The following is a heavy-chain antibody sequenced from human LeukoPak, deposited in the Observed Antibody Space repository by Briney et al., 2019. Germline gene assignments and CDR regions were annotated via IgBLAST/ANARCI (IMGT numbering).Heavy chain of an antibody. V-gene: IGHV4-59*01. CDR3: ARGAGWWDY. J-gene: IGHJ4*02. CDR2: ISYSGRI. Sequence: SETLSLTCTVSGGPISSYYWSWIRQPPGEGLEWIGYISYSGRINYNPSLNSRVTLSLDTSKNQFSLTLTSVTAADTAVYYCARGAGWWDYWGQGTLVTVSS. D-gene: IGHD2-15*01. CDR1: GGPISSYY.